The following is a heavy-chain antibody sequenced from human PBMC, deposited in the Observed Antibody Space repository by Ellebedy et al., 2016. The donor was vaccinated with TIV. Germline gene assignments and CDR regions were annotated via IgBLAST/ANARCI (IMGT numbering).Heavy chain of an antibody. CDR2: IKSDGSST. CDR1: GFTFRSYW. Sequence: GGSLRLXXAASGFTFRSYWMHWVRQAPGKGLVWVSRIKSDGSSTNYADSVRGRFTISRDNAREMLYLQMYSLRVEDTAVYYCASSVALTALLRHPFMSWGQGTLVTVSS. V-gene: IGHV3-74*01. J-gene: IGHJ5*02. D-gene: IGHD2-21*02. CDR3: ASSVALTALLRHPFMS.